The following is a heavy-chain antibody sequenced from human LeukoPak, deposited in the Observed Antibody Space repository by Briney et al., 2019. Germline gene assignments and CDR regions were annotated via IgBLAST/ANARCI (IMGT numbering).Heavy chain of an antibody. Sequence: GGSLRLSCAASGFTFSSYAMSWVRQAPGKGLEWVSAISGSGGSTYYADSVKGRFTISRDNSKNTLYLQMNSLRGEDTAVYYCARGRKVGALLLDAFDIWGQGTMVTVSS. CDR2: ISGSGGST. CDR3: ARGRKVGALLLDAFDI. J-gene: IGHJ3*02. V-gene: IGHV3-23*01. CDR1: GFTFSSYA. D-gene: IGHD1-26*01.